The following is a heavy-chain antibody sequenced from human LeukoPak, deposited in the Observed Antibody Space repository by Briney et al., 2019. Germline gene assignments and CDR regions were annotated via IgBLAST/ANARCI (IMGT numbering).Heavy chain of an antibody. V-gene: IGHV4-61*02. Sequence: SQTLSLTCTVSGGSISSGSYYWSWIRQPAGKGLEWIGRIYTSGSTNYNPSLKSRVTISVDTSKNQFSLKLSSVTAADTAVYYCARQLLLSMVRGVIATWGQGTLVTVSS. CDR2: IYTSGST. J-gene: IGHJ5*02. CDR1: GGSISSGSYY. CDR3: ARQLLLSMVRGVIAT. D-gene: IGHD3-10*01.